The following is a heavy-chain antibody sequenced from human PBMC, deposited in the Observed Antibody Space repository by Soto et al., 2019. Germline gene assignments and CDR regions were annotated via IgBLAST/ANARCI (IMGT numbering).Heavy chain of an antibody. CDR3: ARDSDLEWAMYGMDG. V-gene: IGHV4-31*03. J-gene: IGHJ6*01. CDR1: GGSISSGGYY. D-gene: IGHD3-3*01. CDR2: IYYSGST. Sequence: QVQLQESGPGLVKPSQTLSLTCTVSGGSISSGGYYWSWIRQHPGKGLEWIGYIYYSGSTYYNPSLKSRVTISVDTSKNQFSLKLSSVTAADTAVYYCARDSDLEWAMYGMDGWGQGTTVTVSS.